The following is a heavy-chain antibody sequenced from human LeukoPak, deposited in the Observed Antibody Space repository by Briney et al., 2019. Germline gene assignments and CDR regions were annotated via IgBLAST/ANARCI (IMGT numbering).Heavy chain of an antibody. Sequence: PSGTLPLTCTVSGGSISSYYWSWIRQAPGKGLEWIGYIYQSGSTNYNPSLRSRVTISVDTSKNQISLHLSSVTAADTAVYYCARDRTHIAVVGTRWIDPWGQGTLVTVSS. V-gene: IGHV4-59*01. J-gene: IGHJ5*02. CDR2: IYQSGST. CDR1: GGSISSYY. D-gene: IGHD6-13*01. CDR3: ARDRTHIAVVGTRWIDP.